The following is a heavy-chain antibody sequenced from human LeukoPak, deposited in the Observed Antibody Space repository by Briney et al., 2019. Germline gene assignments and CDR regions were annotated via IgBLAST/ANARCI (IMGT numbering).Heavy chain of an antibody. CDR2: INPSGGST. CDR3: AREKSIAARPDVFIGY. CDR1: GYTFTNYY. J-gene: IGHJ4*02. V-gene: IGHV1-46*01. D-gene: IGHD6-6*01. Sequence: ASVKVSCKASGYTFTNYYLHWVRQAPGQGLEWMGIINPSGGSTSYAQKFQGRVTMTRDTSTSTVYMELSSLRSEDTAVYYCAREKSIAARPDVFIGYWGQGTLVTVSS.